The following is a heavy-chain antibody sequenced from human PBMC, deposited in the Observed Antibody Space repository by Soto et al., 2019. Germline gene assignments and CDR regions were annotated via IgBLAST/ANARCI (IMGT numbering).Heavy chain of an antibody. CDR1: GGSISSGGYS. D-gene: IGHD3-16*02. CDR2: IYYSGTT. CDR3: ARYDYAWGTSRSYDS. J-gene: IGHJ4*02. V-gene: IGHV4-30-4*07. Sequence: SETLSLTCAVSGGSISSGGYSWNWIRQPPGKGLEWIGYIYYSGTTYYSPSLKSRVIISVDTSKNQFSLKLSSVTAADTAVYYCARYDYAWGTSRSYDSWGQGTLVTVSS.